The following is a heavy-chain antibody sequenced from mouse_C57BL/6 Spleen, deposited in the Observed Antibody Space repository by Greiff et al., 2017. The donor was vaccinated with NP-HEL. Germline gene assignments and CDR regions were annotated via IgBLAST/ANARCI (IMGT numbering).Heavy chain of an antibody. CDR2: ISYSGST. Sequence: EVQLQQSGPGMVKPSQSLSLTCTVTGYSITSGYDWHWIRHFPGNKLEWMGYISYSGSTNYNPSLKSRISITHDTSKNHFFLKLNSVTTEDTATYYCARGLPYAMDYWGQGTSVTVSS. J-gene: IGHJ4*01. V-gene: IGHV3-1*01. CDR1: GYSITSGYD. CDR3: ARGLPYAMDY.